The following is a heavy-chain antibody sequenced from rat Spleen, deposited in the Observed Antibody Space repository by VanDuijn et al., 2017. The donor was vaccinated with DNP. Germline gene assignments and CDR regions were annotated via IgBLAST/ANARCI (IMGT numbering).Heavy chain of an antibody. D-gene: IGHD5-1*01. Sequence: EVKLVESGGGLVQPGSSLKLSCAASGFNFNDYWMGWVRQAPGKGLEWIGQINKDSSTINYNPSLKEKITISRDNAQNTLYLQMSKLGSEDTATYYCVIIGAVTGTFDYWGQGVMVTVSS. CDR3: VIIGAVTGTFDY. J-gene: IGHJ2*01. V-gene: IGHV4-2*01. CDR1: GFNFNDYW. CDR2: INKDSSTI.